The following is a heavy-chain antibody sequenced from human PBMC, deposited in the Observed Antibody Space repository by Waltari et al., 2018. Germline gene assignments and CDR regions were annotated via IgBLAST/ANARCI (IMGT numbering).Heavy chain of an antibody. Sequence: EVQLVESGGGLVQPGGSLRLSCAASGFTFSSDWMGGVRQAPGKGLEWVANIKQDGSEKYYVDSVKGRFTISRDNAKNSLYLQMNSLRAEDTAVYYCARDGYSSSWYYFDYWGQGTLVTVSS. D-gene: IGHD6-13*01. V-gene: IGHV3-7*04. J-gene: IGHJ4*02. CDR2: IKQDGSEK. CDR3: ARDGYSSSWYYFDY. CDR1: GFTFSSDW.